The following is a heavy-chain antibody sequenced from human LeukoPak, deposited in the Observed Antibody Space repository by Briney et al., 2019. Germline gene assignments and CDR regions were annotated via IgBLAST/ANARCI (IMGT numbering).Heavy chain of an antibody. J-gene: IGHJ4*02. Sequence: GGSLRLSCAASGFTFSSYWMHWVRQAPGKGPVWVSRINTDGSSTTYADSVKGRFTFSRDNAKNTLFLQMNSLRTEDTAVYYCARGEYGSAWPNIDCWGQGTLVTVSS. CDR1: GFTFSSYW. D-gene: IGHD6-19*01. CDR2: INTDGSST. V-gene: IGHV3-74*01. CDR3: ARGEYGSAWPNIDC.